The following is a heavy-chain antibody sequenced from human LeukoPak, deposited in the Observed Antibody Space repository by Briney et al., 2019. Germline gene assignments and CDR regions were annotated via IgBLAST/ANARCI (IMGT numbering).Heavy chain of an antibody. CDR1: GYTFTGYY. Sequence: GASVKVSCKASGYTFTGYYMHWVRQAPGQGLEWMGWINPNSGGTNYAQKFQGRVTMTGDTSISTAYMELSRLRSDDTAVYYCAKGKLELPTQYFDLWGRGTLVTVSS. V-gene: IGHV1-2*02. CDR2: INPNSGGT. J-gene: IGHJ2*01. CDR3: AKGKLELPTQYFDL. D-gene: IGHD1-7*01.